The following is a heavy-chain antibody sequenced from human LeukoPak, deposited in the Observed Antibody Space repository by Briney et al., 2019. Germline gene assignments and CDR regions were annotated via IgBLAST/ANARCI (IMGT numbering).Heavy chain of an antibody. J-gene: IGHJ6*02. CDR1: GGSISSYY. D-gene: IGHD2-15*01. CDR2: IYYSGST. CDR3: ASSWCSGGSCYSGHYYYYGMDV. V-gene: IGHV4-59*01. Sequence: SETLSLTCTVSGGSISSYYWSWIRQPPGKGLEWIGYIYYSGSTNYNPSLKSRVTISVDTSKNQFSLKLSSVTAADTAVYYCASSWCSGGSCYSGHYYYYGMDVWGQGTTVNVSS.